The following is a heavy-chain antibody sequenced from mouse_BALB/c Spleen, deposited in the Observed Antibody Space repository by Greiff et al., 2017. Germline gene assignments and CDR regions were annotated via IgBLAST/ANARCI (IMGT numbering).Heavy chain of an antibody. J-gene: IGHJ2*01. CDR3: ARDGTSYGRSFDY. V-gene: IGHV5-6-5*01. Sequence: EVKLMESGGGLVKPGGSLKLSCAASGFTFSSYAMSWVRQTPEKRLEWVASISSGGSTYYPDSVKGRFTISRDNARNILYLQMSSLRSEDTAMYYCARDGTSYGRSFDYWGQGTTLTVSS. CDR2: ISSGGST. CDR1: GFTFSSYA. D-gene: IGHD1-1*01.